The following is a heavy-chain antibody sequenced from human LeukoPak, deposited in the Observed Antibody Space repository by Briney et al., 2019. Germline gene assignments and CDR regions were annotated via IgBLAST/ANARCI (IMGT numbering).Heavy chain of an antibody. Sequence: PGGSLRLSCVASGFSFGSYWMAWVRQAPGKGLEWVANIKQDGSEKYYVDSVKGRFTISRDNAKNSLYLQMNSLRVEDTAVYYCARGWELDPWGQGTLVTVSS. CDR2: IKQDGSEK. J-gene: IGHJ5*02. CDR3: ARGWELDP. D-gene: IGHD1-26*01. CDR1: GFSFGSYW. V-gene: IGHV3-7*05.